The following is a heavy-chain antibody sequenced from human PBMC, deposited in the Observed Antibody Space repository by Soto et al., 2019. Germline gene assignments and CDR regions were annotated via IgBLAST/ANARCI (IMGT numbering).Heavy chain of an antibody. CDR3: ARGLTTVTTFADAFEI. CDR2: IWYDGSNK. Sequence: PGGSLRLSCAASGFTFSSYGMHWVRQAPGKGLEWVAVIWYDGSNKYYADSVKGRFTISRDKSKNTLYLQMNSLRAEDTAVYYCARGLTTVTTFADAFEIWGQGTMVTVSS. D-gene: IGHD4-17*01. V-gene: IGHV3-33*01. CDR1: GFTFSSYG. J-gene: IGHJ3*02.